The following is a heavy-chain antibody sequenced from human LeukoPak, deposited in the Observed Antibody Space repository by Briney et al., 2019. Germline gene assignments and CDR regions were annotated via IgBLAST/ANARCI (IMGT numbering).Heavy chain of an antibody. CDR2: ISGSGGST. CDR3: ARSAGDPHAFDV. J-gene: IGHJ3*01. D-gene: IGHD4-17*01. V-gene: IGHV3-23*01. Sequence: GGSLRLSCAASGFTFSKSLLAWVRQAPGKGLEWVSAISGSGGSTYYADSVKGRFTISRDNSKNTLYLQFSSLRAEDTAVFYCARSAGDPHAFDVWGQGTMVTVSS. CDR1: GFTFSKSL.